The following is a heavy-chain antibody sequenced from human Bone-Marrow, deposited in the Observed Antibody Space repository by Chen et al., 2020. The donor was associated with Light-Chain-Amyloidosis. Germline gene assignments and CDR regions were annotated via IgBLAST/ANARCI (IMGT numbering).Heavy chain of an antibody. CDR1: GFTFSTYT. V-gene: IGHV3-21*01. Sequence: EVQLVVSGGGLVKPAATLRLSCTASGFTFSTYTMNWVRQAPGKGLEWVSSISSSSAYIYYADSVRGRFTISRDNAKDSLYLQMNSLRAEDTAVYYCARDRRGGAYDIGYWGQGTLVTVSS. D-gene: IGHD5-12*01. CDR3: ARDRRGGAYDIGY. J-gene: IGHJ4*02. CDR2: ISSSSAYI.